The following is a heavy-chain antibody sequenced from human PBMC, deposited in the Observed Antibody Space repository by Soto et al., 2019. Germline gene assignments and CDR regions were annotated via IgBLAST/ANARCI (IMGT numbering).Heavy chain of an antibody. Sequence: QVQLLQSGAEVKKPGSSVRVSCEASGGTFRTYAISWVRQAPGQGLEWMGEIIPIFGTVNYAQKLQGRVTITADESTTTVYMDLRSLRSEDTAVYYCAKGAVAGTPTSYYYYGMDFW. CDR1: GGTFRTYA. CDR2: IIPIFGTV. D-gene: IGHD6-19*01. J-gene: IGHJ6*01. CDR3: AKGAVAGTPTSYYYYGMDF. V-gene: IGHV1-69*12.